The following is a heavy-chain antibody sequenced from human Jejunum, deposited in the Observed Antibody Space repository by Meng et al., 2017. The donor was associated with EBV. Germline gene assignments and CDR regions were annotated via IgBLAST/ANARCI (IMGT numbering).Heavy chain of an antibody. CDR3: AKDRNYYIDY. J-gene: IGHJ4*02. CDR2: INGDGSRT. CDR1: GFTFSGFW. V-gene: IGHV3-74*01. Sequence: EVQLVEFGGGLIRPGVSLRLSCAASGFTFSGFWMYWVRQVPGKGLVWISRINGDGSRTTYADSVKDRFTISRDNAKNTLYLQMNSLRAEDTAVYYCAKDRNYYIDYWGQGTLVTVSS.